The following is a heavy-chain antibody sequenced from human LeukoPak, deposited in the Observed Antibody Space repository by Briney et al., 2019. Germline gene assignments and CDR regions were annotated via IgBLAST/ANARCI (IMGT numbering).Heavy chain of an antibody. J-gene: IGHJ4*02. CDR2: VSGSGGST. CDR1: GFTFSNFG. CDR3: AKEVGPFDY. V-gene: IGHV3-23*01. Sequence: GGTLRLSCAASGFTFSNFGMSWVRQAPGKGLEWVSVVSGSGGSTYYADSVKGRFTISRDNSKNTLYLQMNSLRDEDTAVYYCAKEVGPFDYWGQGTLVTVSS. D-gene: IGHD1-26*01.